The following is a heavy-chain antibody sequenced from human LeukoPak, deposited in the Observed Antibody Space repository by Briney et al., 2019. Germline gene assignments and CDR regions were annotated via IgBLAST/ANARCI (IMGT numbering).Heavy chain of an antibody. J-gene: IGHJ4*02. D-gene: IGHD5-18*01. CDR2: INQNGNEK. CDR3: VLGYTYGHLFDY. Sequence: GGSLRLSCAASGFTFSGSWMSRVRQAPGKGLEWVAIINQNGNEKYYVDSVKGRFTISRDNAKDSLYLQMNSLRAEDTAIYFCVLGYTYGHLFDYWGQGTLVTVSS. CDR1: GFTFSGSW. V-gene: IGHV3-7*01.